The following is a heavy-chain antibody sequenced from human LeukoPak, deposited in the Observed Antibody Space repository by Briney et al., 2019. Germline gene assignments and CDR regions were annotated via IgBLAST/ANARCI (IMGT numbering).Heavy chain of an antibody. Sequence: SETLSLTCAVYGGSFSGYYWSWIRQPPGKGLEWIGEINHSGSTNYNPPLKSRVTISVDTSKNQFSLKLSSVTAADTAVYYCARGGQWLARSMDVWGKGTTVTVSS. D-gene: IGHD6-19*01. CDR2: INHSGST. CDR1: GGSFSGYY. J-gene: IGHJ6*03. V-gene: IGHV4-34*01. CDR3: ARGGQWLARSMDV.